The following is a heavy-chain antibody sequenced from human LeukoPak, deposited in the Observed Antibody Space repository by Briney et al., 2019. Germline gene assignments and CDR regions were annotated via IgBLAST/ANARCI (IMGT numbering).Heavy chain of an antibody. CDR3: ARKVFCSSTSCYKRPYYFDY. J-gene: IGHJ4*02. Sequence: EXLSLTXXXXGGSFXGYYWSWIRQPPGKGLEWIGEINHSGSTNYNPSLKSRVTISVDTSKNQFSLKLSSVTAADTAVYYCARKVFCSSTSCYKRPYYFDYWGQGTLVTVSS. D-gene: IGHD2-2*02. CDR1: GGSFXGYY. V-gene: IGHV4-34*01. CDR2: INHSGST.